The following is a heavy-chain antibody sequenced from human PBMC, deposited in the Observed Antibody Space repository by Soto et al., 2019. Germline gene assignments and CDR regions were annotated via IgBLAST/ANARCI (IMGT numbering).Heavy chain of an antibody. D-gene: IGHD2-2*01. Sequence: ASVKVSCKASGYTFTSYGISWVRQAPGQGLEWMGWISAYNGNTNYAQKLQGRVTMTTDTSTSTAYMELRSLRSDDTAVYYCARSYIVVVPAAINYWGQGTLVTSPQ. CDR3: ARSYIVVVPAAINY. J-gene: IGHJ4*02. CDR1: GYTFTSYG. CDR2: ISAYNGNT. V-gene: IGHV1-18*01.